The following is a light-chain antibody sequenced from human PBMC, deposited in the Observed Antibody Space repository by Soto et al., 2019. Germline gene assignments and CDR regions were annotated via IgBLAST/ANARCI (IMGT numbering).Light chain of an antibody. CDR3: QAYYSSLSGWV. CDR1: SSNIGAGYD. Sequence: QSVLTQPPSVSGAPGQRVTISCTGSSSNIGAGYDVHWYQQLPGTAPKLLIYGNSNRPSGVPDRFSGSKSGTSASLAITGLQAEDEADYYCQAYYSSLSGWVFGAGTEVAVL. CDR2: GNS. V-gene: IGLV1-40*01. J-gene: IGLJ3*02.